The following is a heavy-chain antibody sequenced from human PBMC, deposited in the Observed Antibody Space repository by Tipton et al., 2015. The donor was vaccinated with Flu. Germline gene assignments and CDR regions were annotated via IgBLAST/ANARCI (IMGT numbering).Heavy chain of an antibody. Sequence: TLSLTYTVSGGSISSGSYYWGWIRQPPGKGLEWIGSIYTSGSTNYNPSLKSRVTISVDTSKNQFSLKLSSVTAADTAVYYCAREGDSSGHDAFDIWGQGTMVTVSS. D-gene: IGHD3-22*01. CDR2: IYTSGST. CDR1: GGSISSGSYY. V-gene: IGHV4-61*02. J-gene: IGHJ3*02. CDR3: AREGDSSGHDAFDI.